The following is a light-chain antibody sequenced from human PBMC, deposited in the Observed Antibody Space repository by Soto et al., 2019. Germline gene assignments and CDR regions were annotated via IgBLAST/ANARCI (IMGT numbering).Light chain of an antibody. CDR1: SSNIGAGYD. CDR2: ANS. Sequence: QSVLTQPPSVSGAPGQRVTISCTGSSSNIGAGYDVYWYQQLPGTAPKLLISANSNRPSGVPDRFSGSKSGTSASLAITGLQPEDEADYYFQSYDSSLSAWVFGGGTKLTVL. J-gene: IGLJ3*02. CDR3: QSYDSSLSAWV. V-gene: IGLV1-40*01.